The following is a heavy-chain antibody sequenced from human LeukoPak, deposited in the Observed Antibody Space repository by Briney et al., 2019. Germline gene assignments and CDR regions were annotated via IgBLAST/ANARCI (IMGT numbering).Heavy chain of an antibody. Sequence: PSETLSLTCAVYGGSLSGYYWSWIRQPQGKGLEWIGEINHSGSTNYNPSLKSRVTISVDKSKTQFSLKLSSVTAADTAVYYCARDKWEPRYAFDIWGQGTMVTVSS. V-gene: IGHV4-34*01. CDR3: ARDKWEPRYAFDI. CDR1: GGSLSGYY. J-gene: IGHJ3*02. D-gene: IGHD1-26*01. CDR2: INHSGST.